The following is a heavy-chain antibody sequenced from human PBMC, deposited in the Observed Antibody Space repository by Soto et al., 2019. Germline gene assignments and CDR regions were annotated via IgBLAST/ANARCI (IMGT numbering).Heavy chain of an antibody. CDR1: GYSFTSYW. J-gene: IGHJ6*02. CDR2: IYPGDPDT. Sequence: RGESLKISCKGSGYSFTSYWIGWVRQMPGKGLEWMGIIYPGDPDTRYSPSFQGQATISADKSISTAYLQWSSLKASDTAMYYCARLGGFGESIAHYGMDVWGQGTTVTVSS. D-gene: IGHD3-10*01. CDR3: ARLGGFGESIAHYGMDV. V-gene: IGHV5-51*01.